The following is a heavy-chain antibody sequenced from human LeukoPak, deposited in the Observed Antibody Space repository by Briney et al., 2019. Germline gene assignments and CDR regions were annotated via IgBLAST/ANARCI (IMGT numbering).Heavy chain of an antibody. Sequence: ASVKVSCKASGYTFTSYDINWVRQATGQGLERMGWMNPKSGNTGYVQKFQGRVTMTRDTSISTAYMELSSLRSEDTAVYYCARVTGSIDYWGQGTLVTVSS. CDR1: GYTFTSYD. CDR3: ARVTGSIDY. J-gene: IGHJ4*02. V-gene: IGHV1-8*01. D-gene: IGHD1-26*01. CDR2: MNPKSGNT.